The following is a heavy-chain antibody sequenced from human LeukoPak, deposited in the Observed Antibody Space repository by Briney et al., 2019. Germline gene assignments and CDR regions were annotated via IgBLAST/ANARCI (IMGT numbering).Heavy chain of an antibody. D-gene: IGHD2-15*01. CDR3: ARAVVVSSYFDY. J-gene: IGHJ4*02. CDR2: ISYDGSIK. V-gene: IGHV3-30-3*01. CDR1: GFTFSNYA. Sequence: GGSLRLSCAASGFTFSNYAVHWVRQTPGKGLEWVAVISYDGSIKFYADSVNGRFTISRDNSENTLYLQMNRLRAEDTAVYYCARAVVVSSYFDYWGQGTLVTVSS.